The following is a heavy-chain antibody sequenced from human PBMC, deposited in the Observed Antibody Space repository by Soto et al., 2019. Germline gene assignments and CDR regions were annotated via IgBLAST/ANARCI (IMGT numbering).Heavy chain of an antibody. CDR1: GDTFTDDY. CDR2: VNPSGGHT. D-gene: IGHD2-21*02. J-gene: IGHJ4*02. Sequence: QVQLMQSGAEVKKPGASVKVSCKASGDTFTDDYIHWLRQAPGQGLEWMGTVNPSGGHTTYAQQFLGRVTMTGETSTSTIYMELTSLTSEYTAVYYYAGWGHVGVVTAALDSWGQGTLVTVCS. V-gene: IGHV1-46*03. CDR3: AGWGHVGVVTAALDS.